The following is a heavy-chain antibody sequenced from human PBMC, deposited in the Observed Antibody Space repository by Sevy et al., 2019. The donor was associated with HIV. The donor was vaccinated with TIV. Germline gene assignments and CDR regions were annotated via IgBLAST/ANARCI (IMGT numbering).Heavy chain of an antibody. D-gene: IGHD5-18*01. V-gene: IGHV3-30-3*01. J-gene: IGHJ4*02. CDR2: ISYDGSNK. CDR3: ARGNPREVRIRLWAGLGGFDF. CDR1: GFTFSSYA. Sequence: GGSLRLSCAASGFTFSSYAMHWVRQAPGKGLEWVAVISYDGSNKYYADSVKGRFTISRDNSKNTLYLQMNSLRAEDTAVYCCARGNPREVRIRLWAGLGGFDFWGQGTLVTVSS.